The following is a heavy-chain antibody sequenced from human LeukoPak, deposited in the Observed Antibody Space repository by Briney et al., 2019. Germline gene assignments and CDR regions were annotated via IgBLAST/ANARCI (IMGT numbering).Heavy chain of an antibody. CDR2: MSFDGTHI. Sequence: GGSLRLSCAASGFTFGSYAMHWVRQAPGKGLEWVAVMSFDGTHIYYADSVKGRFTISRDNSRNTLYLQMNSLRGEDTAVYYCARCSGYGMDVWGQGTTVTVSS. CDR1: GFTFGSYA. V-gene: IGHV3-30-3*01. CDR3: ARCSGYGMDV. J-gene: IGHJ6*02. D-gene: IGHD3-10*02.